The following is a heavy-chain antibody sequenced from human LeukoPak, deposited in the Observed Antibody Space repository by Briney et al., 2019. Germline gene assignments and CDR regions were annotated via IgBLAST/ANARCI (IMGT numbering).Heavy chain of an antibody. CDR3: AKDMVRGVIYAFDI. D-gene: IGHD3-10*01. CDR2: IRHDGSNK. CDR1: GFTFSSYG. J-gene: IGHJ3*02. Sequence: PGGSLRLSCAASGFTFSSYGMHWVRQAPGKGLEWVAFIRHDGSNKYYADSVKGRFTISRDNSKNTLYLQMNSLRAEDTALYYCAKDMVRGVIYAFDIWGQGTMVTVSS. V-gene: IGHV3-30*02.